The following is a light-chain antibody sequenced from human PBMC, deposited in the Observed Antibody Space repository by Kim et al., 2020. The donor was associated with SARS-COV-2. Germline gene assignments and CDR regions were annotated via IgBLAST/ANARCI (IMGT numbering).Light chain of an antibody. CDR1: RDISNF. J-gene: IGKJ4*01. V-gene: IGKV1-33*01. CDR2: DAS. CDR3: QQYGLVPLT. Sequence: GDRVTITCQASRDISNFLIWYQQKSGEPPNLLIYDASILQTGVPSRFSGGGSGTQFTLTITSLQPEDIATYYCQQYGLVPLTFGGGTKVDIK.